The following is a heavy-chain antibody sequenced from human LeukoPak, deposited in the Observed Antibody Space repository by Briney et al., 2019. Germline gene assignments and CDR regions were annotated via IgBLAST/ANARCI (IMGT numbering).Heavy chain of an antibody. V-gene: IGHV4-34*01. J-gene: IGHJ4*02. D-gene: IGHD6-19*01. CDR1: GGSFSGYY. Sequence: PSETLSLTCAVYGGSFSGYYWSWIRQPPGKGLEWIGEINHSGSTNYNPSLKSRVTISVDTSKNQFSLKLSSVTAADTAVYYCARAVRYSSGWYGIGYWGQGTLVTVSS. CDR3: ARAVRYSSGWYGIGY. CDR2: INHSGST.